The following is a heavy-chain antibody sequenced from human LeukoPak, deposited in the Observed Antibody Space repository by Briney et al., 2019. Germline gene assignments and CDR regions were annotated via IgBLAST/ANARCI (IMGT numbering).Heavy chain of an antibody. Sequence: GGSLRLSCAASGFTFSSYEMNWVRQAPGKGLEWVSYISSSGSTIYYADSVKGRFTISRDNAKNSLYLQMNSLRAEDTAVYYCARGGEYSSSRIDYWGQGTLVTVSS. CDR3: ARGGEYSSSRIDY. V-gene: IGHV3-48*03. D-gene: IGHD6-6*01. J-gene: IGHJ4*02. CDR1: GFTFSSYE. CDR2: ISSSGSTI.